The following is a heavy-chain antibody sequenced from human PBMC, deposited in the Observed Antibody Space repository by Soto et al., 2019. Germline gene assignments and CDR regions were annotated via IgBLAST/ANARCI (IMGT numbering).Heavy chain of an antibody. V-gene: IGHV3-48*03. J-gene: IGHJ6*01. CDR1: GFTLSRYE. Sequence: LILSSAASGFTLSRYEMHWFRRAPLKGLEWVSYISSSGSTIYYADSVKGRFTISRDNAKNSLYLQMNSLRAEDTAVYYCARVYDFSPGLSYYYGMDVWGQGTTVTVSS. CDR2: ISSSGSTI. D-gene: IGHD3-3*01. CDR3: ARVYDFSPGLSYYYGMDV.